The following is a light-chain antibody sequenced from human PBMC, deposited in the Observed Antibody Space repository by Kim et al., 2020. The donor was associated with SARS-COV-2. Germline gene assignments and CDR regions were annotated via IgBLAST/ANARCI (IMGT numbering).Light chain of an antibody. CDR1: ERGNSNY. Sequence: APGERATPSCRASERGNSNYLAWYQQKPGQAPRLFVYGASSRATGIPDRFSGSGSGTEFTLTISRLEPEDFAVYYCHQYGSSSWTFGQGTKVDIK. CDR3: HQYGSSSWT. V-gene: IGKV3-20*01. J-gene: IGKJ1*01. CDR2: GAS.